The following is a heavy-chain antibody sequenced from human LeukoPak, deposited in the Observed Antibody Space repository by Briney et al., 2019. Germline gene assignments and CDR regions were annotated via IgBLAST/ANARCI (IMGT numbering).Heavy chain of an antibody. CDR3: ARDLSIAAADY. CDR1: EHTFTGYY. Sequence: ASVKVSCKTSEHTFTGYYMNWVEQAPGQGLKWMGWINPNSGGTNYAQNFQGRVHMTRDTSISTAYMELSRLRSDATAVYYWARDLSIAAADYWGQGTLVTVSS. CDR2: INPNSGGT. J-gene: IGHJ4*02. V-gene: IGHV1-2*02. D-gene: IGHD6-13*01.